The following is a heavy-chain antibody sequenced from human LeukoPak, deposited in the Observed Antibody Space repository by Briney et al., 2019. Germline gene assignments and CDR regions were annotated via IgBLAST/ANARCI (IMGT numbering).Heavy chain of an antibody. J-gene: IGHJ4*02. D-gene: IGHD1-26*01. CDR1: GYSFTSYW. CDR3: ARRGSGRYDFDY. Sequence: GESLQISCKGSGYSFTSYWIGWVRQMPGKGLEWMGIIYPGDSDSRYSPSFQGQVTTSADKSITTAYLQWSSLKASDTATYYCARRGSGRYDFDYWGQGTLVTVSS. CDR2: IYPGDSDS. V-gene: IGHV5-51*01.